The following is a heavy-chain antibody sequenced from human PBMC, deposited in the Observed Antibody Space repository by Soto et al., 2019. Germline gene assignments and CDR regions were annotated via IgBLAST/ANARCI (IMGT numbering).Heavy chain of an antibody. CDR3: ARGLKSDYYYYYGMDV. D-gene: IGHD3-16*01. V-gene: IGHV3-13*01. J-gene: IGHJ6*02. CDR2: IGTAGDT. CDR1: GFTFSSYD. Sequence: GGSLRLSCAASGFTFSSYDMHWVRQATGKGLEWVSAIGTAGDTYYPGSVKGRFTISRENAKNSLYLQMNSLRAEDTAVYYCARGLKSDYYYYYGMDVWGQGTTVTVSS.